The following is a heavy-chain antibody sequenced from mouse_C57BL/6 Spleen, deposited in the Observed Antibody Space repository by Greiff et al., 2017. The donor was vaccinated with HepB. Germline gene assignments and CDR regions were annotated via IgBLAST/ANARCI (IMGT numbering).Heavy chain of an antibody. CDR3: ARERSDWYFDV. CDR1: GFTFSDYY. V-gene: IGHV5-16*01. CDR2: INYDGSST. J-gene: IGHJ1*03. Sequence: DVQLVESEGGLVQPGSSMKLSCTASGFTFSDYYMAWVRQVPEKGLEWVANINYDGSSTYYLDSLKSRFIISRDNAKNILYLQMSSLKSEDTATYYCARERSDWYFDVWGTGTTVTVSS.